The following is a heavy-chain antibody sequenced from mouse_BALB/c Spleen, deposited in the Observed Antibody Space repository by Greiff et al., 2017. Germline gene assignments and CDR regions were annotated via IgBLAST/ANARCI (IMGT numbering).Heavy chain of an antibody. Sequence: EVQLVESGAELVKPGASVKLSCTASGFNIKDTYMHWVKQRPEQGLEWIGRIDPANGNTKYDPKFQGKATITADTSSNTAYLQLSSLTSEDTAVYYCARDSSGSAWFAYWGQGTLVTVSA. D-gene: IGHD3-2*01. J-gene: IGHJ3*01. V-gene: IGHV14-3*02. CDR2: IDPANGNT. CDR1: GFNIKDTY. CDR3: ARDSSGSAWFAY.